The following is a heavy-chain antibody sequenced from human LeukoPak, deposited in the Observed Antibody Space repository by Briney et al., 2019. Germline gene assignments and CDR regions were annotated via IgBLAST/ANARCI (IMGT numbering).Heavy chain of an antibody. V-gene: IGHV3-21*01. Sequence: GGSLRLSCAASGFSLSIYSMNWVRQAPGKGLEWVSSIDRTGSYIYYADSVKGRHTISRDNAKNSVYLQMNSLRAEDTAVYYCARRYCSSTNCYAFDYWGQGTLVTVSS. J-gene: IGHJ4*02. CDR3: ARRYCSSTNCYAFDY. D-gene: IGHD2-2*01. CDR2: IDRTGSYI. CDR1: GFSLSIYS.